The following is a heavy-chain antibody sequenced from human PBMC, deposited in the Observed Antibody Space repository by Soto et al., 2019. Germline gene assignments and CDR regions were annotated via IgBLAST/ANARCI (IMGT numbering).Heavy chain of an antibody. CDR3: ARGVGDYDFWSGYYGWFDP. J-gene: IGHJ5*02. CDR1: GGSISSYY. V-gene: IGHV4-59*12. D-gene: IGHD3-3*01. CDR2: IYYSGST. Sequence: TSETLSLTCTVSGGSISSYYWSWIRQPPGKGLEWIGYIYYSGSTNYNPSLKSRVTISVDTSKNQFSLKLSSVTAADTAVYYCARGVGDYDFWSGYYGWFDPWGQGTLVTVSS.